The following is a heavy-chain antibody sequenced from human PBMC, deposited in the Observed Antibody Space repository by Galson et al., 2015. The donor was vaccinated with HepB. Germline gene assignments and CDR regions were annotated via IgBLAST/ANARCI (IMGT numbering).Heavy chain of an antibody. CDR2: IKQDGSEK. J-gene: IGHJ4*02. D-gene: IGHD3-22*01. V-gene: IGHV3-7*03. Sequence: SLRLSCAASGFTFSSYWMSWVRQAPGKGLEWVANIKQDGSEKYYVDSVKGRFTISRDNAKNSLYLQMNSLRAEDTAVYHCARDLIYYELGLFDYWGQGTLVTVSS. CDR1: GFTFSSYW. CDR3: ARDLIYYELGLFDY.